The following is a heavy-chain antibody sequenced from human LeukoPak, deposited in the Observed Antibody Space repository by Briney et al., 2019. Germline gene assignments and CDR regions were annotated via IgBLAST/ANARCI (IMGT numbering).Heavy chain of an antibody. Sequence: GGSLRLPCAASGFTFSNYGMHWVRQAPGKGLEWVAVISYDGSNKHYADSVKGRFTISRDNSKNTLYLQMNSLRAEDTAAYYCAKGGGGYRNGFSVWGKGTTVTVSS. V-gene: IGHV3-30*18. J-gene: IGHJ6*04. CDR3: AKGGGGYRNGFSV. CDR1: GFTFSNYG. D-gene: IGHD5-18*01. CDR2: ISYDGSNK.